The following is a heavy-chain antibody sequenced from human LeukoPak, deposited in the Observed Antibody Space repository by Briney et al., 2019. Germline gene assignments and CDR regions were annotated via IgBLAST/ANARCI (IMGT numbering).Heavy chain of an antibody. D-gene: IGHD6-19*01. J-gene: IGHJ3*02. CDR1: GYSFTSYW. CDR2: IYPDDSDT. Sequence: GESLKISCKGSGYSFTSYWIGWVRQMPGKGLEWMGIIYPDDSDTRYSPSFQGQVTMSADKSISTAYLQWSSLKASDTAMYYCARPAVAADILGDAFDIWGQGTMVTVSS. V-gene: IGHV5-51*01. CDR3: ARPAVAADILGDAFDI.